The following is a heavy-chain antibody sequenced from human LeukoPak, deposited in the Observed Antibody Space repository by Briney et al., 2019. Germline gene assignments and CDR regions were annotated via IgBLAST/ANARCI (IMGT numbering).Heavy chain of an antibody. CDR2: IYHSGST. D-gene: IGHD2-15*01. CDR3: ARANCSGGSCYHDAFDI. Sequence: SETLSLTCTVSGGSISSYYWSWIRQPPGKGLEWIGYIYHSGSTYYNPSLKSRVTISVDRSKNQFSLKLSSVTAADTAVYYCARANCSGGSCYHDAFDIWGQGTMVTVSS. CDR1: GGSISSYY. J-gene: IGHJ3*02. V-gene: IGHV4-59*12.